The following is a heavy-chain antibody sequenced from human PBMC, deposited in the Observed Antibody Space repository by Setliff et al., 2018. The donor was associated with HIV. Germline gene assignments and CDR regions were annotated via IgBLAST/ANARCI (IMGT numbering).Heavy chain of an antibody. CDR2: IYYSGST. Sequence: SETLSLTCTVSGGSISSYYWSWIRQPPGKGLEWIGYIYYSGSTNYNPSLKSRVTISVDTSKNQFSLRLISVTAADTAVYYCAKVAVTGYCSTTSCQNWFDPWGQGTLVTVSS. CDR1: GGSISSYY. V-gene: IGHV4-59*12. J-gene: IGHJ5*02. D-gene: IGHD2-2*01. CDR3: AKVAVTGYCSTTSCQNWFDP.